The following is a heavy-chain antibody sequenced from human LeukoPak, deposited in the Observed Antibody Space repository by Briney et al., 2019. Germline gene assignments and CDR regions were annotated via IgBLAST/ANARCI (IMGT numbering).Heavy chain of an antibody. D-gene: IGHD2-15*01. V-gene: IGHV2-5*01. CDR2: IYWNDDK. CDR1: GGSISSYYW. J-gene: IGHJ4*02. Sequence: TLSLTCTVSGGSISSYYWSWIRQPPGKALEWLALIYWNDDKRYSPSLKSRLTITKDTSKNQVVLTMTNMDPVDTATYYCAHRHRMPHFDYWGQGTLVTVSS. CDR3: AHRHRMPHFDY.